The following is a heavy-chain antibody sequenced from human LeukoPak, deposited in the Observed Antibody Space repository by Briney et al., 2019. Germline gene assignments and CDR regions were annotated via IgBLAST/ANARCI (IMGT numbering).Heavy chain of an antibody. CDR3: ARGVDDISDYFAY. D-gene: IGHD3-3*02. V-gene: IGHV4-4*07. CDR2: IYASGVT. CDR1: GGSLNQYY. Sequence: SETLSLTCTVSGGSLNQYYWNWIRQPAGKALEWIGHIYASGVTNYNPSLKSRVTMSLHTSKSQFSLKLATVTAADTAVYYCARGVDDISDYFAYWGQGSLVTVSS. J-gene: IGHJ4*02.